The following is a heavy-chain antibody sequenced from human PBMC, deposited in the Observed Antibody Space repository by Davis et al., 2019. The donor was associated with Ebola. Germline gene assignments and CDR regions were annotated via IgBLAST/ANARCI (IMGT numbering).Heavy chain of an antibody. CDR1: GFTFSNYG. CDR2: IWYDGSNE. CDR3: ARATVTNIVGVGYFHQ. J-gene: IGHJ1*01. V-gene: IGHV3-33*01. Sequence: GGSLRLSCAASGFTFSNYGMHWVRQAPGKWLEWVAVIWYDGSNEYYADSVKGRFTISRDNSKNTLYLQMINLRAEDTAVYYCARATVTNIVGVGYFHQWGQGTLVTVSS. D-gene: IGHD4-17*01.